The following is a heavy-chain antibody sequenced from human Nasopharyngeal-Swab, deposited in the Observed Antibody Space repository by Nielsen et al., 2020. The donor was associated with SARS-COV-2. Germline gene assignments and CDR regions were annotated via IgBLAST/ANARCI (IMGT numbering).Heavy chain of an antibody. CDR2: IKQDGSEK. D-gene: IGHD1-26*01. Sequence: GGSLRLSCAASAFTFSGYWMNWVRQAPGKGLEWVASIKQDGSEKYYVDSVKGRFTISRDNAKNSLYLQMNSLRAEDTAVYHCVTGGSYYVYWGQGTLVTVSS. V-gene: IGHV3-7*01. CDR1: AFTFSGYW. J-gene: IGHJ4*02. CDR3: VTGGSYYVY.